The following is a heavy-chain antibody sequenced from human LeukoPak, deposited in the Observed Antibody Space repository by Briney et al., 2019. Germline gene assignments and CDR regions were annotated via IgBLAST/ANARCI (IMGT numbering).Heavy chain of an antibody. D-gene: IGHD3-22*01. J-gene: IGHJ5*02. CDR3: ARGSYYDSSGHYSFDP. V-gene: IGHV4-31*03. Sequence: SETLSLTCTASGGSISSGGYYWSWIRQHPGKGLEWIGYIYYSGSTYYNPSLKSRVTISVDTSKNQFSLKLSSVTAADTAVYYSARGSYYDSSGHYSFDPWGQGTLVTVSS. CDR2: IYYSGST. CDR1: GGSISSGGYY.